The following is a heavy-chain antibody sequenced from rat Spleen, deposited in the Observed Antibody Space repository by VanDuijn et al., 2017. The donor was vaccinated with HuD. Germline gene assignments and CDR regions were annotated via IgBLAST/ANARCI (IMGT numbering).Heavy chain of an antibody. Sequence: EVQLVESGGGLVQPGRSLKLSCAASGFTFSDYYMAWVRQAPTKGLEWVATFSYDGFTTYYRDSVRGRFTISSDDAKTTLYLQMDSLRSEDTATYYCARRHYGYTDYFDYWGQGVMVTVSS. CDR1: GFTFSDYY. CDR3: ARRHYGYTDYFDY. V-gene: IGHV5-7*01. D-gene: IGHD1-9*01. CDR2: FSYDGFTT. J-gene: IGHJ2*01.